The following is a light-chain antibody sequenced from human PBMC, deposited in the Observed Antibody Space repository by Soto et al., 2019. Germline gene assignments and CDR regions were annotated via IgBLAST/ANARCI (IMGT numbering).Light chain of an antibody. CDR3: QSYDSSLSGSNFV. V-gene: IGLV1-40*01. CDR1: SSNIGAGYD. Sequence: QPVLTQPPSVSGAPGQRITISCTGSSSNIGAGYDVHWYRQLPGTVPELLIYGNTNRPSGVPDRFSGSKSATSASLAITGLQADDEADYYCQSYDSSLSGSNFVFGTGTKLTVL. CDR2: GNT. J-gene: IGLJ1*01.